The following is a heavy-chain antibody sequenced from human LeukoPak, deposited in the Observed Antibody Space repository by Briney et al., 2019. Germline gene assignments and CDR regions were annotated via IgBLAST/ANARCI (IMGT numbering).Heavy chain of an antibody. J-gene: IGHJ4*02. V-gene: IGHV3-33*01. D-gene: IGHD6-6*01. CDR3: ARMRAARGFDY. Sequence: PGGSLRLSCAASGFTFSSYGMHWVRQAPGKGLEWVAVIWYDGSNKYYADSVKGRFTISRDNSKNTLYLQMNSLRAEDTAVYYCARMRAARGFDYWGQETLVTVSS. CDR1: GFTFSSYG. CDR2: IWYDGSNK.